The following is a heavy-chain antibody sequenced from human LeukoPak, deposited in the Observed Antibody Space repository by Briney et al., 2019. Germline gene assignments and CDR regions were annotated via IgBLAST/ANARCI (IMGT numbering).Heavy chain of an antibody. J-gene: IGHJ6*03. D-gene: IGHD6-13*01. CDR3: ARGQRWAGGIGYYYYMDV. CDR1: GFTFTNYN. V-gene: IGHV1-46*01. CDR2: INPSGGST. Sequence: GASVKVSCKASGFTFTNYNMHWVRQAPGQGLEWMGIINPSGGSTNYAQNFQARVTMTRDTSTSTVYMELSSLRSEDTAVYYCARGQRWAGGIGYYYYMDVWGKGTTVTVSS.